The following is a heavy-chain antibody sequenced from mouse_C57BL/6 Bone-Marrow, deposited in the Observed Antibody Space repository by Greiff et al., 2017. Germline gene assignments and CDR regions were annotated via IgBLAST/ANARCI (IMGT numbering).Heavy chain of an antibody. Sequence: QVQLQQPGAELVRPGSSVKLSCKASGYTFTSYWMDWVKQRPGQGLEWIGNIYPSDSETHYNQKFKDKATLTVDKSSSTAYMQLSSLTSEDSAVYYCARNCYGSPFDYWGQGTTLTVSS. CDR2: IYPSDSET. J-gene: IGHJ2*01. V-gene: IGHV1-61*01. CDR3: ARNCYGSPFDY. D-gene: IGHD1-1*01. CDR1: GYTFTSYW.